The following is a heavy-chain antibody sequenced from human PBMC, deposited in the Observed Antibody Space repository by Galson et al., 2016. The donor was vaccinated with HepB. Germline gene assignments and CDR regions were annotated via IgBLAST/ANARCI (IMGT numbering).Heavy chain of an antibody. CDR3: ARHGSSGSDN. CDR1: GYSFTSYG. Sequence: SVKVSCKASGYSFTSYGLNWVRQAPGQGLEWMGSISGYNGNTKYAQKVQSGVAMIMDTSTSTAFMELRGLRSDDTAVYYCARHGSSGSDNWGQGTLVTVSS. CDR2: ISGYNGNT. V-gene: IGHV1-18*01. D-gene: IGHD1-1*01. J-gene: IGHJ4*02.